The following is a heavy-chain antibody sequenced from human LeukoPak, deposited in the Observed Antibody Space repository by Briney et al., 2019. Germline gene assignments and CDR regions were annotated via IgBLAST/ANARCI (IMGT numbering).Heavy chain of an antibody. CDR1: GFTFSRSW. J-gene: IGHJ4*02. V-gene: IGHV3-7*02. CDR3: ARHGDYCFDL. CDR2: IKQDGTSK. D-gene: IGHD2-21*01. Sequence: PGGSLRLSCAASGFTFSRSWMGWVRQAPGKGLEWVANIKQDGTSKYHVDSAMGRFTISRDNAENSVYLQMNSLSAGDTAVYYCARHGDYCFDLWGPGTRVTVSS.